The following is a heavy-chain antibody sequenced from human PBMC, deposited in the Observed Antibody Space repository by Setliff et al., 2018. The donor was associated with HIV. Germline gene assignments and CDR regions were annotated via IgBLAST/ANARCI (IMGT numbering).Heavy chain of an antibody. J-gene: IGHJ6*03. CDR3: ARDLAYCSGGSCYRPFIYYFYYMDV. D-gene: IGHD2-15*01. Sequence: ASVKVSCKSSGYTFTGHYIHWVRQAPGQGLEWMGWINPNTGGTNYAQKFQGRVTMTSDTSINTAYMEVSWLTSDDTAIYYCARDLAYCSGGSCYRPFIYYFYYMDVWGKGATVTVSS. V-gene: IGHV1-2*02. CDR1: GYTFTGHY. CDR2: INPNTGGT.